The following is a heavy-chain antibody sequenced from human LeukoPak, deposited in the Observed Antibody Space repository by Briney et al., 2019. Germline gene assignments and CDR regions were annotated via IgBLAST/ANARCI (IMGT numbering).Heavy chain of an antibody. CDR2: ISYSGST. D-gene: IGHD1-26*01. V-gene: IGHV4-59*08. CDR1: GGSISSYY. J-gene: IGHJ4*02. Sequence: SETLSLTCTVSGGSISSYYWSWIRQPPGKGLEWIGYISYSGSTNYNPSLKSRVTISVGTSKNQFSLKLSSVTATDTAVYYCARQGMYSGSYSDYWGQGTLVTVSS. CDR3: ARQGMYSGSYSDY.